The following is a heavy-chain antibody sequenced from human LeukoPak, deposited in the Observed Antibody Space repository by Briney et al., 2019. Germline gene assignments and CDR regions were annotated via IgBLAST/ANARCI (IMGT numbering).Heavy chain of an antibody. Sequence: PSETLSLTCTVSGGSISSYYWSWIRQPPGKGLEWIGYIYYSGSTNYNPSLKSRVTISVDTSKNQFSLKLSSVTAADTAVYYCARDRGGGYSYGLIPSLWYWGQGTLVTVSS. CDR2: IYYSGST. D-gene: IGHD5-18*01. V-gene: IGHV4-59*01. CDR1: GGSISSYY. J-gene: IGHJ4*02. CDR3: ARDRGGGYSYGLIPSLWY.